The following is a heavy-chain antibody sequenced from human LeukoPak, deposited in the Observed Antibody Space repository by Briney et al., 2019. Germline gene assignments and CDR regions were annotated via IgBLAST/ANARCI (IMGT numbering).Heavy chain of an antibody. J-gene: IGHJ6*02. CDR2: ISYDGSNK. V-gene: IGHV3-30*03. CDR1: GFTFSSYG. Sequence: GRSLRLSCAASGFTFSSYGMHWVRQAPGKGLEWVAVISYDGSNKYYADSVKGRFTISRDNSKNTLYLQMNSLRAEDTAVYYCARDDPPYSMDVWGQGTTVTVSS. CDR3: ARDDPPYSMDV.